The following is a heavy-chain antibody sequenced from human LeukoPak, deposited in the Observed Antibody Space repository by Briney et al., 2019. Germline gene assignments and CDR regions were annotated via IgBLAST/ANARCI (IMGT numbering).Heavy chain of an antibody. CDR1: GCTLIGHF. J-gene: IGHJ4*02. D-gene: IGHD3-9*01. CDR2: IHSSGST. Sequence: KPSKTPSLTCTVTGCTLIGHFWSSFRRPSRNCLYTIGYIHSSGSTNYNPSYKSRVTVSLEMSKNQFSLSLSSVTAADTAVYYCARDPGDTDWYNFDFWGQGILVTVSS. V-gene: IGHV4-59*11. CDR3: ARDPGDTDWYNFDF.